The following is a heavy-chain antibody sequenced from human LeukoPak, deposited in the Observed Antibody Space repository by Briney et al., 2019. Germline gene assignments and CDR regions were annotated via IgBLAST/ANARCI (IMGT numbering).Heavy chain of an antibody. CDR1: GGSISSYY. CDR2: IYYSGST. J-gene: IGHJ6*02. CDR3: AREVGVRGAFYYGMDV. Sequence: PSETLSLTCTVSGGSISSYYWSWIRQPPGKGLEWIGYIYYSGSTNYNPSLKSRVTISVDTSKNQFSLKLSSVTAADTAVYYCAREVGVRGAFYYGMDVWGQGTTVTVSS. D-gene: IGHD3-10*01. V-gene: IGHV4-59*12.